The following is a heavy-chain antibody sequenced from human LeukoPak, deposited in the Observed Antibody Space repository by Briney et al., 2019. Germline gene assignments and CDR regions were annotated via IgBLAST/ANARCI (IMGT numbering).Heavy chain of an antibody. CDR2: MNPNSGNT. CDR3: VEVGFGDAFDI. Sequence: GASVKVSCKASGYTFTSHDINWVRQATGQGLEWMGWMNPNSGNTGYAQKFQGRVTMTRNTSISTAYMELSSLRSEDTAVCYCVEVGFGDAFDIWGQGTMVTVSS. D-gene: IGHD3-16*01. V-gene: IGHV1-8*01. CDR1: GYTFTSHD. J-gene: IGHJ3*02.